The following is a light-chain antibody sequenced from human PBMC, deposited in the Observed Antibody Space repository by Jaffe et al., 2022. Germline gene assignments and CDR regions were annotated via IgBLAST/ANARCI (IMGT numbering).Light chain of an antibody. CDR2: AAS. CDR1: QGIYNY. Sequence: DIQMTQSPSSLPASVGDRVTITCRASQGIYNYLAWYQQKPGKVPKLLIYAASTLQSGVPSRFSGSGSGTDFTLTISSLQPEDVATYYCQKYNSNPITFGQGTRLEIK. J-gene: IGKJ5*01. V-gene: IGKV1-27*01. CDR3: QKYNSNPIT.